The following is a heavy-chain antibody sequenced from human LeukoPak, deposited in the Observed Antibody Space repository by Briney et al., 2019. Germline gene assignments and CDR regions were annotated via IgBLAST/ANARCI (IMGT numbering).Heavy chain of an antibody. CDR2: IYSGGST. V-gene: IGHV3-53*01. J-gene: IGHJ5*02. Sequence: GGSLRLSCAASGFTVSSNYMSWVRQAPGKGPEWVSVIYSGGSTYYADSVKGRFTISRDTSKNTLYLQMNSLRAEDTAVYYCARHSGPGSYNWFDPWGQGTLVTVSS. CDR1: GFTVSSNY. D-gene: IGHD3-10*01. CDR3: ARHSGPGSYNWFDP.